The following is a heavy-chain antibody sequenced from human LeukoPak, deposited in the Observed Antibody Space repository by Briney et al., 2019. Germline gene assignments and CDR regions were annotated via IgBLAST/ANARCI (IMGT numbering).Heavy chain of an antibody. D-gene: IGHD4-17*01. J-gene: IGHJ6*02. CDR2: IIPILGIA. Sequence: ASVKVSCKASGGTFSGYAISWVRQAPGQGLEWMGRIIPILGIANYAQKFQGRVTITADKSTSTAYMELSSLRSEDTAVYYCAREGTTVKHYYYYGMDVWGQGTTVTVSS. CDR3: AREGTTVKHYYYYGMDV. CDR1: GGTFSGYA. V-gene: IGHV1-69*04.